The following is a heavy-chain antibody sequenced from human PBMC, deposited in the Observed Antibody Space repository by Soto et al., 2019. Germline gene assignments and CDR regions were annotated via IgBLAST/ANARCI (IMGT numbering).Heavy chain of an antibody. CDR2: IHHSGST. V-gene: IGHV4-30-4*01. Sequence: QVQLQESGPGLVKPSQTLSLTCTVSGGSISSGENFWNWIRQSPGKGLEWIGYIHHSGSTYYNPSHKSRLTISVDKSKNQISLKLNSVTAADTAVYYCARDTGTYPSYFDSWGQGTLVTVSS. J-gene: IGHJ4*02. CDR3: ARDTGTYPSYFDS. CDR1: GGSISSGENF. D-gene: IGHD1-26*01.